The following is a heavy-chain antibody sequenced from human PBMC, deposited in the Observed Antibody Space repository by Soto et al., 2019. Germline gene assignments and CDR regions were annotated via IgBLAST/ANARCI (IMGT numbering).Heavy chain of an antibody. CDR1: GFTFSNAW. V-gene: IGHV3-15*01. Sequence: PGGSLRLSCAASGFTFSNAWMSWVRQAPGKGLEWVGRIKSKTDGGTTDYAAPVKGRFTISRDDSKNTLYLQMNSLKTEDTAVYYCTTDTRYNWKGVDYYGMDVWGQGTTVTVSS. D-gene: IGHD1-1*01. J-gene: IGHJ6*02. CDR2: IKSKTDGGTT. CDR3: TTDTRYNWKGVDYYGMDV.